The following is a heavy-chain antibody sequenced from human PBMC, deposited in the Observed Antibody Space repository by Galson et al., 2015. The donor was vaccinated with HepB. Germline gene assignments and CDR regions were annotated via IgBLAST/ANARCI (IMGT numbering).Heavy chain of an antibody. Sequence: SLRLSCAASGFPFNNAWMTWVRQAPGMGLEWVGRIKSTTDGETTDYAAPVKGRFTISRADSKNRLYLQMNSLKTEDTAVYYCTTDVYYSTYWSWLDPWGQGTLVTVSS. V-gene: IGHV3-15*01. CDR1: GFPFNNAW. CDR3: TTDVYYSTYWSWLDP. D-gene: IGHD2-8*02. CDR2: IKSTTDGETT. J-gene: IGHJ5*02.